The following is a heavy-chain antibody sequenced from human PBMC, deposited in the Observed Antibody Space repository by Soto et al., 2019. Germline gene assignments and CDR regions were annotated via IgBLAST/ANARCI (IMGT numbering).Heavy chain of an antibody. D-gene: IGHD2-2*01. Sequence: QVQLEQSGAEVKKPGSSVKVSCQASGGTLTKYTFNWVRQAPGQGLEWMAGIFTVFGTPTHAQKFQGRLSIIAADSRNTAYVELSSLIFEATGVDYCALGPASAAWYADGFDVWGQGTTVTVSS. CDR2: IFTVFGTP. J-gene: IGHJ6*02. CDR1: GGTLTKYT. V-gene: IGHV1-69*12. CDR3: ALGPASAAWYADGFDV.